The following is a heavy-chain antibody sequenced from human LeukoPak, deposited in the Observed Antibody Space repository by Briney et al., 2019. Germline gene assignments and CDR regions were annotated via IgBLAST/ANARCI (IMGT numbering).Heavy chain of an antibody. Sequence: ASVKASCKASGYTFTSYGISWVRQAPGQGLEWTGWISAYNGNTNYAQKLQGRVTMTTDTSTSTAYMELRSLRSDDTAVYYCARDMRYCSSTSCYAFDYWGQGTLVTVSS. D-gene: IGHD2-2*01. CDR1: GYTFTSYG. J-gene: IGHJ4*02. CDR3: ARDMRYCSSTSCYAFDY. V-gene: IGHV1-18*01. CDR2: ISAYNGNT.